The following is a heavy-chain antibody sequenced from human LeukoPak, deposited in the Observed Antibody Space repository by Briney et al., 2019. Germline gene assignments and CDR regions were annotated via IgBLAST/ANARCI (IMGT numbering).Heavy chain of an antibody. CDR1: GFTFSSYE. CDR2: INHSGST. Sequence: GSLRLSCAASGFTFSSYEMNWVRQPPGKGLEWIGEINHSGSTNYNPSLKSRVTISVDTSKNQFSLKLSSVTAADTAVYYCASTPPSADSSGYYYFDYWGQGTLVTVSS. J-gene: IGHJ4*02. D-gene: IGHD3-22*01. CDR3: ASTPPSADSSGYYYFDY. V-gene: IGHV4-34*01.